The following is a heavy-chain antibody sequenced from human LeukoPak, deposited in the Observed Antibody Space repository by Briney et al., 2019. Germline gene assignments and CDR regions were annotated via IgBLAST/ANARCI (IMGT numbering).Heavy chain of an antibody. D-gene: IGHD6-13*01. CDR1: GYTFTGYY. V-gene: IGHV1-2*02. Sequence: GASVKVSCMASGYTFTGYYMHWVRQAPGQGLEWMGWINPNSGGTNYAQKFQGRVTMTRDTSISTAYMELSRLRSDDTAVYYCARDVIAAAGILDYWGQGTLVTVSS. CDR2: INPNSGGT. CDR3: ARDVIAAAGILDY. J-gene: IGHJ4*02.